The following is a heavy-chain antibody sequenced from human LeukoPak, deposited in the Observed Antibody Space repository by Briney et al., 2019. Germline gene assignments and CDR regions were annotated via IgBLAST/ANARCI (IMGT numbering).Heavy chain of an antibody. Sequence: GGSLRLSCAASGFTFSDYYMTWIRQAPGKGLEWVSYISSSGSIIYYADSVKGRFIISRDNAKNSLYLQMNSLRAEDTAVYFCARVDYDSSGRFDYWGQGTLVTVSS. D-gene: IGHD3-22*01. J-gene: IGHJ4*02. V-gene: IGHV3-11*04. CDR2: ISSSGSII. CDR1: GFTFSDYY. CDR3: ARVDYDSSGRFDY.